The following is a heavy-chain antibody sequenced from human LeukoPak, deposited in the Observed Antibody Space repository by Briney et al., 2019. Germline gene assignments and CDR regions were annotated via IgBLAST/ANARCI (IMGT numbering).Heavy chain of an antibody. V-gene: IGHV1-8*01. J-gene: IGHJ3*02. CDR3: ARDRPKMYYYDSSGPTDAFDI. CDR1: GYTFTSYE. Sequence: ASVKVSCKASGYTFTSYEINWVRQATGQGLEWMGLMNPNIGNTGYAQKFQGRVTMTRDTSISTAYMELSRLRSDDTAVYYCARDRPKMYYYDSSGPTDAFDIWGQGTMVTVSS. CDR2: MNPNIGNT. D-gene: IGHD3-22*01.